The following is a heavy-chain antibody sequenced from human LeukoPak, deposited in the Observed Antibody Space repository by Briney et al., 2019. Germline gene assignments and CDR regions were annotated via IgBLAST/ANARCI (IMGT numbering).Heavy chain of an antibody. V-gene: IGHV3-30*03. CDR1: GFTFTNYG. J-gene: IGHJ6*02. CDR3: ARAEVGYYYDSSGYYYPDYYYYGMDV. D-gene: IGHD3-22*01. Sequence: GGSLRLSCAASGFTFTNYGMHWVRQAPGKGLEWVALLSYDGSNKYYADSVKGRFTISRDNSKNTLYLEMNSLRPEDTAVYYCARAEVGYYYDSSGYYYPDYYYYGMDVWGQGTTVTVSS. CDR2: LSYDGSNK.